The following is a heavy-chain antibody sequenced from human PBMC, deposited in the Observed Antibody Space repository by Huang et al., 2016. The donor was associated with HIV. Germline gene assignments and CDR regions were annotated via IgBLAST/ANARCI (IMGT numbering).Heavy chain of an antibody. J-gene: IGHJ4*02. Sequence: QVQLQQWGTGLLKPSETLSLKCAVYGGSFINYYWSWISQSPGKGPEWIGEINHRGKSTHNPSLRSLITMSIDTSKSQFYLNLTSVTTADTGVYYCARPKMIDGTPDSSWNYFDSWGQGTLVIVSS. CDR1: GGSFINYY. V-gene: IGHV4-34*02. CDR3: ARPKMIDGTPDSSWNYFDS. D-gene: IGHD2-21*01. CDR2: INHRGKS.